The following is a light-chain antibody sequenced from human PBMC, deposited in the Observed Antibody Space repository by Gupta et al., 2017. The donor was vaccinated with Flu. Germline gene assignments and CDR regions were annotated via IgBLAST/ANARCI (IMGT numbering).Light chain of an antibody. CDR2: GAS. CDR3: QQYNNWPRT. Sequence: EIVMPQSTATRSVSPRERATLSCRASQSVSSNLAWYQQKPGQAPRFLIYGASTRATGIPARFSGSGSGTEFTLTISSLQSEDFAVYYCQQYNNWPRTFGQGTKVEIK. J-gene: IGKJ1*01. V-gene: IGKV3-15*01. CDR1: QSVSSN.